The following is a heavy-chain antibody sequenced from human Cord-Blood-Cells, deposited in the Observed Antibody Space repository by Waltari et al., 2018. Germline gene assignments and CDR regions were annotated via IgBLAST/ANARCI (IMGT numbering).Heavy chain of an antibody. CDR3: ARAVEQLTPIDY. V-gene: IGHV3-7*01. Sequence: EVQLVESGGGLVQPGGSLRLSCAASGFTFSSHWMSWVRQAPGKGLEWVANIKQDGSEKYYVDSVKGRFTISRDNAKNSLYLQMNSLRAEDTAVYYCARAVEQLTPIDYWGQGTLVTVSS. J-gene: IGHJ4*02. D-gene: IGHD6-13*01. CDR1: GFTFSSHW. CDR2: IKQDGSEK.